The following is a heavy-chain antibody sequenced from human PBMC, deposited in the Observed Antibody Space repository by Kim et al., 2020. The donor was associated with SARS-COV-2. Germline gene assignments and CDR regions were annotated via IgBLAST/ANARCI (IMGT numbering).Heavy chain of an antibody. Sequence: ASVKVSCKASGYTFTSYYMHWVRQAPGQGLEWMGIINPSGGSTSYAQKFQGRVTMTRDTSTSTVYMELSSLRSEDTAVYYCARVDYYDSSGRGYYFDYWGQGTLVTVSS. CDR2: INPSGGST. CDR1: GYTFTSYY. V-gene: IGHV1-46*01. D-gene: IGHD3-22*01. CDR3: ARVDYYDSSGRGYYFDY. J-gene: IGHJ4*02.